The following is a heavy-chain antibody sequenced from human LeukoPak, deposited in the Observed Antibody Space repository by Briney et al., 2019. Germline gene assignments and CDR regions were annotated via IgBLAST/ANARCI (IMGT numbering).Heavy chain of an antibody. CDR2: INHSGST. D-gene: IGHD2-8*01. CDR3: ARSPTIVLTVYSVILAYNWFDP. V-gene: IGHV4-34*01. Sequence: SETLSLTCAVYGGSFSGYYWSWIRQPPGKGLEWIGEINHSGSTNYNPSLKSRVTISVDTSKNQFSLKLSSVTAADTAVYYCARSPTIVLTVYSVILAYNWFDPWGQGTLVTVSS. J-gene: IGHJ5*02. CDR1: GGSFSGYY.